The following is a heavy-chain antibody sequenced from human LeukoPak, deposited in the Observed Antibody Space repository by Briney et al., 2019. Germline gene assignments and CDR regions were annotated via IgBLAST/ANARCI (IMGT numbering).Heavy chain of an antibody. CDR3: GSIAAAGTYYYYYMDV. J-gene: IGHJ6*03. CDR2: MNPNSGNT. D-gene: IGHD6-13*01. CDR1: GYTFTSYD. Sequence: ASVKVSCKASGYTFTSYDINWVRQATGQGLEWMGWMNPNSGNTGYARKFQGRVTVTRDTSISTAYMELSSLRSEDTAVYYCGSIAAAGTYYYYYMDVWGKGTTVTVSS. V-gene: IGHV1-8*01.